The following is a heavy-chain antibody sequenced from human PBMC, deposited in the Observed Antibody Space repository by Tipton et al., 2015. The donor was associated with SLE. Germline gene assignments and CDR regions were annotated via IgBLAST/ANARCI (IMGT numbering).Heavy chain of an antibody. CDR3: ARATGYCSSWYAAFDI. J-gene: IGHJ3*02. V-gene: IGHV3-21*01. D-gene: IGHD6-13*01. Sequence: SLRLSCAASGFTFRNYTMNWVRQAPGKGLEWVSSISRSSRYIYYADSVKGRFTISRDNAKNSLYLQMNSLRPEDTAVYYCARATGYCSSWYAAFDIWGQGTIFTVSS. CDR1: GFTFRNYT. CDR2: ISRSSRYI.